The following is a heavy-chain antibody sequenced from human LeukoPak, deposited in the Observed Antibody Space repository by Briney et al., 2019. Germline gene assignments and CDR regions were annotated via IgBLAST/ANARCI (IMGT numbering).Heavy chain of an antibody. CDR3: ARMYYIRGVLFYYFDS. D-gene: IGHD3-10*01. Sequence: GGSLRLSCTASGFTFSSYSMNWVRQAPGKGLEWVSSISSSSSYIYYADSAEGRFTISRDNAKNSLYLQMNSLRAEDTAVYYCARMYYIRGVLFYYFDSWGQGTLVTVSS. CDR2: ISSSSSYI. V-gene: IGHV3-21*06. CDR1: GFTFSSYS. J-gene: IGHJ4*02.